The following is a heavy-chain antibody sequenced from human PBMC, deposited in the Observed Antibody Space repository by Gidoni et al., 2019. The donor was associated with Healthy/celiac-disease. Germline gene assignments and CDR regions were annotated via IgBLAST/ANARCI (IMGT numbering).Heavy chain of an antibody. CDR3: ARERSNYYDSSGMEY. J-gene: IGHJ4*02. V-gene: IGHV4-59*01. Sequence: QVQLQESGPGLVKPSETLSLTCTVSGGSISSYYWSWIRQPPGKGLEWIGYIYYSGSTNYNPSLKSRVTISVDTSKNQFSLKLSSVTAADTAVYYCARERSNYYDSSGMEYWGQGTLVTVSS. D-gene: IGHD3-22*01. CDR2: IYYSGST. CDR1: GGSISSYY.